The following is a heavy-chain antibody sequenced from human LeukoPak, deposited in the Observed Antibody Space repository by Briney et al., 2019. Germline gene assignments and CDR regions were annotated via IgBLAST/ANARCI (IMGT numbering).Heavy chain of an antibody. CDR1: GFTFSTYS. CDR2: ISSISSII. J-gene: IGHJ4*02. CDR3: ARSRPGTEAGQPNFDY. V-gene: IGHV3-48*01. D-gene: IGHD6-13*01. Sequence: GGSLRLSCAASGFTFSTYSMSWVRQAPGKGLKWVSYISSISSIIYYADSVKGRFTISRDNAKSPLYLQMNSLRAEDTAVYYCARSRPGTEAGQPNFDYWGQGTLVTVSS.